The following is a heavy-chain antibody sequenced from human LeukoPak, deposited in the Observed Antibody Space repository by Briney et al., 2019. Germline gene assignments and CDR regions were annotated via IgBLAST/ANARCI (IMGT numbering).Heavy chain of an antibody. V-gene: IGHV3-7*01. D-gene: IGHD6-19*01. CDR1: GFTFSRYW. CDR2: IKQDGSEK. J-gene: IGHJ4*02. Sequence: GGSLRLSCAASGFTFSRYWMSWVRQAPGKGLEWVANIKQDGSEKYYVDSVKGRFTISRDNSKNTLYLQMNSLRAEDTAVYYCARDLKEYSSGSHDYWGQGTLVTVSS. CDR3: ARDLKEYSSGSHDY.